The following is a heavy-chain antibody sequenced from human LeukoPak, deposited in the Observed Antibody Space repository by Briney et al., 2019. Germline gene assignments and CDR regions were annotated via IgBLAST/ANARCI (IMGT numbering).Heavy chain of an antibody. CDR1: GYTLTNYA. CDR3: ARVQEYCSTTSCYPHY. CDR2: INTNTGNP. J-gene: IGHJ4*02. D-gene: IGHD2-2*01. Sequence: GASVKVSCKASGYTLTNYALNWVRQAPGQGLEWMGWINTNTGNPTYAQGFTGRFVFSLDTSANTAYLQISSLKAEDTAIYYCARVQEYCSTTSCYPHYWGQGTLVTVSS. V-gene: IGHV7-4-1*02.